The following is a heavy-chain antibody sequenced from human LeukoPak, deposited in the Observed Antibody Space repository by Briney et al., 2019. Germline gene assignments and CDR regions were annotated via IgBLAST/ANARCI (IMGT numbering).Heavy chain of an antibody. Sequence: SETLSLTCGVSGGSITNTNYWTWVRQPPGKGLEWIGEVNLQGSTNYNPSLMGRVAITVDTSENHISLQLTSVTAADTAVYYCAREGGPYRPLDYSGQGTLVTVSS. CDR3: AREGGPYRPLDY. CDR2: VNLQGST. J-gene: IGHJ4*02. V-gene: IGHV4-4*02. CDR1: GGSITNTNY.